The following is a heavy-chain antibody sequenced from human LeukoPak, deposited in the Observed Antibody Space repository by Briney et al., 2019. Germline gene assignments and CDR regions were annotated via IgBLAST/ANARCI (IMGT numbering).Heavy chain of an antibody. CDR1: GFTFSSHG. V-gene: IGHV3-23*01. D-gene: IGHD3-10*01. J-gene: IGHJ3*02. CDR3: AIENYYGSGSYAFDI. CDR2: ITSGTRT. Sequence: GGSLRLSCVASGFTFSSHGMNWVRQAPGKGLEWVSGITSGTRTYYADSVKGRFAISRDNSKNTMYLQMNSLRAEDTAVYYCAIENYYGSGSYAFDIWGQGTMVTVSS.